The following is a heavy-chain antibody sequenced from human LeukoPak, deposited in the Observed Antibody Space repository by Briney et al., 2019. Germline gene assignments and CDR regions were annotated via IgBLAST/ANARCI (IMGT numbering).Heavy chain of an antibody. CDR2: VSKDGSLK. V-gene: IGHV3-30-3*01. D-gene: IGHD4-17*01. Sequence: PGGSLRLSCADSGFAFCGYSMHWVRQASGQGLEWVALVSKDGSLKFYADSVKGRFTISRDNSKNTVYLQMNSLRGEDTAVYYCARESYGDYHFYNWGQGTLVTVSS. CDR1: GFAFCGYS. J-gene: IGHJ4*02. CDR3: ARESYGDYHFYN.